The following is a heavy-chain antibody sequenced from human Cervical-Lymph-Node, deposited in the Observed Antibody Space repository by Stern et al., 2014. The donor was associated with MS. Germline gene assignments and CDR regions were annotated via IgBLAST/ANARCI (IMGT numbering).Heavy chain of an antibody. Sequence: QDQLVQSGAEVKKPGASVKVSCQASGYTFTSYAMHWVRLAPGQRLERIGWINAGNGNTKYSQKFQGRVTITRDKTASTAYMELSSLRSEDTAVYYWAGDLTDYWGQGTLVTVSS. J-gene: IGHJ4*02. D-gene: IGHD4/OR15-4a*01. CDR1: GYTFTSYA. V-gene: IGHV1-3*01. CDR3: AGDLTDY. CDR2: INAGNGNT.